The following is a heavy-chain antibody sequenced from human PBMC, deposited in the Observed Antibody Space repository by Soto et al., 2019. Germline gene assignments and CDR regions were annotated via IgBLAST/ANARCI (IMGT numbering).Heavy chain of an antibody. Sequence: ASVEVSWKACGDTLTSSYRRWAQQSTXKGLERMGIIKPRGGSTSYAKKFQGRVTMTRDTSTSTVYMELSSLRSEDTAVYYCAREGEPYGPQHIVVVTAIHAAFDIWGQGTMVTVXS. CDR3: AREGEPYGPQHIVVVTAIHAAFDI. J-gene: IGHJ3*02. D-gene: IGHD2-21*02. CDR2: IKPRGGST. CDR1: GDTLTSSY. V-gene: IGHV1-46*01.